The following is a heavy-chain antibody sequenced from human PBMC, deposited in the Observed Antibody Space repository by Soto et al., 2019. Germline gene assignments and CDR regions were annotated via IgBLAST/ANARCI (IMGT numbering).Heavy chain of an antibody. CDR2: IDSDGTST. CDR1: GFTFSHNW. V-gene: IGHV3-74*01. D-gene: IGHD3-22*01. CDR3: TRSGTSYDGSGFAY. Sequence: EVQLVESGGGLVQPGGSLRLSCEASGFTFSHNWMHWVRQAPGKGLVWVSRIDSDGTSTTYADSVKGRFTMSRDNAKNTVYLQMNSLRAEDTAVYYCTRSGTSYDGSGFAYWGQGAQLTVSS. J-gene: IGHJ4*02.